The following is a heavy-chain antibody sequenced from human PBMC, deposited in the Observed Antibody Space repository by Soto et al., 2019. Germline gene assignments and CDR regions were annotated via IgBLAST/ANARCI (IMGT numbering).Heavy chain of an antibody. V-gene: IGHV1-69*02. D-gene: IGHD2-21*02. J-gene: IGHJ4*02. Sequence: SVKVSCKASGGTFSSYTISWVRQAPGQGLEWMGRIIPILGIANYAQKFQGRVTITADKSTSTAYMELSSLRSEDTAVYYCASGYCGGDCYPFDYWGQGTLVTVSS. CDR3: ASGYCGGDCYPFDY. CDR1: GGTFSSYT. CDR2: IIPILGIA.